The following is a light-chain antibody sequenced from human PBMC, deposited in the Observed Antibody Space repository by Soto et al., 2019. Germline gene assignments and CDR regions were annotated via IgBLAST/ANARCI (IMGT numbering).Light chain of an antibody. CDR3: SSYTGNDILV. Sequence: QSALTQPPSASGSPGQSVTISCTGTSSDIGAYTDVSWYQQHPGKVPKLLIYDVPKRASGVPDRFSGSKSVNTASLTVAGLQTEDEADYYCSSYTGNDILVFGGGTKLTVL. J-gene: IGLJ3*02. CDR1: SSDIGAYTD. CDR2: DVP. V-gene: IGLV2-8*01.